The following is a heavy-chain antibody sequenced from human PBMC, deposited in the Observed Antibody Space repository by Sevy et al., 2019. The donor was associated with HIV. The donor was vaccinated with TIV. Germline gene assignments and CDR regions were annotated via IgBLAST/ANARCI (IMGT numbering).Heavy chain of an antibody. V-gene: IGHV3-21*01. J-gene: IGHJ6*02. Sequence: GGSLRLSCAASGFTFSNYNMNWVRQAPGKVLEWVSSISSSSRYIYCADSMKGRFTISRDNAKNSLYLQMISLRAEDTCVYYCARVVAYCSGGSCFPGYYYGMDVWGQGTTVTVSS. CDR3: ARVVAYCSGGSCFPGYYYGMDV. CDR1: GFTFSNYN. D-gene: IGHD2-15*01. CDR2: ISSSSRYI.